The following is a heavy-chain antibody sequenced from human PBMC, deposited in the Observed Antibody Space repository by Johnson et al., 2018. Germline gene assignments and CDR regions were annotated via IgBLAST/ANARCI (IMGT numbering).Heavy chain of an antibody. V-gene: IGHV3-15*01. CDR2: IKSKPDGGTI. CDR1: GFNFNDAW. J-gene: IGHJ3*01. CDR3: TTYSYKNGWYPFKV. Sequence: VQLVESGGGLIKPGGSLRLSCVGSGFNFNDAWMSWVRQAPGKGLEWVARIKSKPDGGTIEYTASVQCSFTISRDDSKNTLYLQMNSLKTEDTVVYYCTTYSYKNGWYPFKVWDQGTRVTVSS. D-gene: IGHD6-19*01.